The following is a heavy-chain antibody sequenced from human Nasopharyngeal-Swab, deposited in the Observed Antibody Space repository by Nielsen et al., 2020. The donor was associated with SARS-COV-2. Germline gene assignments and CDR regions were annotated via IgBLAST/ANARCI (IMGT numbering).Heavy chain of an antibody. V-gene: IGHV4-4*02. CDR1: GGSISSSNW. CDR3: ARGSYYYDSSGPDY. J-gene: IGHJ4*02. Sequence: GSLRLSCAVSGGSISSSNWWSWVRQPPGKGLEWIGEIYHSGSTNYNPSLKSRVTISVDKSKNQFSLKLSSVTAADTAVYYCARGSYYYDSSGPDYWGQGTLVTVSS. D-gene: IGHD3-22*01. CDR2: IYHSGST.